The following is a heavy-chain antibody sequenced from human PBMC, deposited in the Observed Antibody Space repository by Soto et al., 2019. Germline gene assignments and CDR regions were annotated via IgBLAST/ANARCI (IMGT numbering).Heavy chain of an antibody. CDR3: ARVILNYDSSGLDL. V-gene: IGHV4-34*01. D-gene: IGHD3-22*01. CDR2: INHSGST. J-gene: IGHJ2*01. CDR1: GGSFSGYY. Sequence: SETPSLTCAVYGGSFSGYYWSWIRQPPGKGLEWIGEINHSGSTNYNPSLKSRVTISVDTSKNQFSLKLISVTAADTAVYYCARVILNYDSSGLDLWGRGTLVTVSS.